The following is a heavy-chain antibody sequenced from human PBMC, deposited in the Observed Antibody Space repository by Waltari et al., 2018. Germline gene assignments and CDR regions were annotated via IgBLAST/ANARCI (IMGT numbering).Heavy chain of an antibody. Sequence: QLQLQESGPGLVKPSETLSLTCTVSGGSFSSSSYYWGWIRQPPGKGLEWIGSIYYTRSTYYNPSLKSRVTISIDTSKNHFSLKLNSVTAADTAVYYCARQGYCSSTTCSASFDYWGQGTLVTVSS. CDR3: ARQGYCSSTTCSASFDY. J-gene: IGHJ4*02. V-gene: IGHV4-39*01. D-gene: IGHD2-2*01. CDR1: GGSFSSSSYY. CDR2: IYYTRST.